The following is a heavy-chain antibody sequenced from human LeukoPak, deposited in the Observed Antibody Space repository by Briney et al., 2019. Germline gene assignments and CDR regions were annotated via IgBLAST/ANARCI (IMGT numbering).Heavy chain of an antibody. CDR3: ARDTQQLVYYFDY. Sequence: GGSLRLSCAASGFTFSSYGMHWVRQAPGKGLEWVAVISYDGSNKYYADSVKGRFTISRDNSKNTLYLQMNSLRAEDTAVYYCARDTQQLVYYFDYWGQGTLVTVSS. J-gene: IGHJ4*02. V-gene: IGHV3-30*03. CDR1: GFTFSSYG. D-gene: IGHD6-13*01. CDR2: ISYDGSNK.